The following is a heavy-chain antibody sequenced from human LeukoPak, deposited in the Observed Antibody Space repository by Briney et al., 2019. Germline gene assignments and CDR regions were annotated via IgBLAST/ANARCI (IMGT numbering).Heavy chain of an antibody. D-gene: IGHD6-19*01. CDR1: GFTFSSYS. Sequence: GGSLRLSCAASGFTFSSYSMNWGRKAPGTGLEWVSSISSSSSYIYYADSVKGRFTISRDNAKNSLYLQMNSLRAEDTAVYYCARDGDSSGWPYFDYWGQGTLVTVSS. V-gene: IGHV3-21*01. J-gene: IGHJ4*02. CDR2: ISSSSSYI. CDR3: ARDGDSSGWPYFDY.